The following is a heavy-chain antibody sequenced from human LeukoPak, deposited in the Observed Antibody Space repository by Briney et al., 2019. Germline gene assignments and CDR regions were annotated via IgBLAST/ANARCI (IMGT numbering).Heavy chain of an antibody. CDR3: AKGGGAGAFDI. CDR2: ISNIGGGT. CDR1: GFXFTNYA. Sequence: PGGSLRLSCAASGFXFTNYAISWVRQAPGKGLEWVSSISNIGGGTYYADSVKSRFTISRDNSKNTLYLQMNSLRAEDTAEYYCAKGGGAGAFDIWGQGTMVTVSS. V-gene: IGHV3-23*01. D-gene: IGHD3-3*01. J-gene: IGHJ3*02.